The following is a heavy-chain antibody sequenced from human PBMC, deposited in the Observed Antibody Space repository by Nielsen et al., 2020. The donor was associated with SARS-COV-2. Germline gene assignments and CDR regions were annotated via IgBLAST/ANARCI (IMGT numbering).Heavy chain of an antibody. CDR1: GFTFSTYS. D-gene: IGHD6-19*01. CDR3: AKSAVAGTERIWYLYYHIDV. J-gene: IGHJ6*03. CDR2: ISSGSSFI. Sequence: GESLKISCAASGFTFSTYSMNWVRQAPGKGLEWLSYISSGSSFIYYADSVKGRFTISRDNFKNTLYLEMKYLRAEDTAVYFCAKSAVAGTERIWYLYYHIDVWGKGTSVTVSS. V-gene: IGHV3-48*01.